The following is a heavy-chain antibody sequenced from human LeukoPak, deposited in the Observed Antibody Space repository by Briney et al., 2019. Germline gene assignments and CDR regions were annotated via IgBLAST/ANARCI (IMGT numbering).Heavy chain of an antibody. J-gene: IGHJ4*02. D-gene: IGHD2-15*01. V-gene: IGHV3-23*01. Sequence: GSLRLSCAASGFTFSSYAMRWVRQAPGKGLEWVSTISDGGGGTYCADSVKGRFTISRDNSKNTLYLQMNSLRAEDTAVYYCAKGSGGSCYSCLDYWGQGTLVTVSS. CDR2: ISDGGGGT. CDR3: AKGSGGSCYSCLDY. CDR1: GFTFSSYA.